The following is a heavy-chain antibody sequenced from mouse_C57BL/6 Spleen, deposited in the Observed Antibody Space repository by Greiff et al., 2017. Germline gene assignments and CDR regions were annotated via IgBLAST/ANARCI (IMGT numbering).Heavy chain of an antibody. CDR1: GYSITSGYY. V-gene: IGHV3-6*01. CDR3: ARSGMYYFDY. CDR2: ISYDGSN. J-gene: IGHJ2*01. Sequence: ESGPGLVKPSQSLSLTCSVTGYSITSGYYWNWIRQFPGNKLEWMGYISYDGSNNYNPSLKNRISITRDTSKNQFFLKLNSVTTEDTATYYCARSGMYYFDYWGQGTTLTVSS. D-gene: IGHD4-1*01.